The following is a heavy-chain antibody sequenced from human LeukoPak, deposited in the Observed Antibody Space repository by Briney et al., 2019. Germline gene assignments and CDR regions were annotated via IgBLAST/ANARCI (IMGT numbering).Heavy chain of an antibody. CDR3: ASQAVLRYFDWLWPSDGMDV. CDR2: IIPIFGTA. CDR1: GGTFSSYA. J-gene: IGHJ6*02. Sequence: SVKVSCKASGGTFSSYAISWVQQTPGQGLEWMGGIIPIFGTANYAQKFQGRVTITADESTSTAYMELSSLRSEDTAVYYCASQAVLRYFDWLWPSDGMDVWGQGTTVTVSS. D-gene: IGHD3-9*01. V-gene: IGHV1-69*01.